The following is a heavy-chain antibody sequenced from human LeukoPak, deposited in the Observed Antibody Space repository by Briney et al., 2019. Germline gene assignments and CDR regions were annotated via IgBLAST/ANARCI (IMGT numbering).Heavy chain of an antibody. CDR3: AKGYFGSGSYYNPYFDY. D-gene: IGHD3-10*01. Sequence: GGCLRLSCVASGFTFKSYAMNWVRQAPGKGLEWVSGITNGGTAHYGDSVKGRFTISRDNSKSSLYLQMNTLSAEDTAVYYCAKGYFGSGSYYNPYFDYWSQGTLVTVSS. CDR1: GFTFKSYA. J-gene: IGHJ4*02. V-gene: IGHV3-23*01. CDR2: ITNGGTA.